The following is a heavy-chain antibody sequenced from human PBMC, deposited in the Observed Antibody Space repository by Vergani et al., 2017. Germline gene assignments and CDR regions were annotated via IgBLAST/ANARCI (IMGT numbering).Heavy chain of an antibody. CDR2: INPSGGST. Sequence: QVQLVQSGAEVKKPGASVKVSCKASGYTFTSYYMHWVRQAPGQGLEWMGIINPSGGSTSYAQKLQGRVTMTTDTSTSTAYMELRSLRSDDTAVYYCARAPIRNDFWSGYYAYYFDYWGQGTLVTVSS. CDR3: ARAPIRNDFWSGYYAYYFDY. D-gene: IGHD3-3*01. J-gene: IGHJ4*02. CDR1: GYTFTSYY. V-gene: IGHV1-46*01.